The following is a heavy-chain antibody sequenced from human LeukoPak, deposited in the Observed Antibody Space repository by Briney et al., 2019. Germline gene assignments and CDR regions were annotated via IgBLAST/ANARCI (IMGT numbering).Heavy chain of an antibody. D-gene: IGHD3-22*01. Sequence: GGSLRLSCAASGFTFSSYSMNWVRQAPGKGLEWVSSISSSSSYIYYADSVKGRFTISRDNAKNSLYLQMDSLRAEDTAVYYCARDLVYGSIGLYHYFASWGQGTLVTVSS. J-gene: IGHJ4*02. CDR1: GFTFSSYS. CDR3: ARDLVYGSIGLYHYFAS. CDR2: ISSSSSYI. V-gene: IGHV3-21*01.